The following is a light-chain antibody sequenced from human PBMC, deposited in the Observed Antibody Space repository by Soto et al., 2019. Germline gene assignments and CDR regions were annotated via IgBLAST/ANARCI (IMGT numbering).Light chain of an antibody. CDR2: KAS. Sequence: DIQMTQSPSTLSASVGDRVTITCRASQSISTWLAWYQQKPGRAPNLLIYKASTLESGVPSRFSGSGSGTEFTLTISSLQPDDFATYYCQCYYSYLYTFGQGTKLEIK. V-gene: IGKV1-5*03. J-gene: IGKJ2*01. CDR1: QSISTW. CDR3: QCYYSYLYT.